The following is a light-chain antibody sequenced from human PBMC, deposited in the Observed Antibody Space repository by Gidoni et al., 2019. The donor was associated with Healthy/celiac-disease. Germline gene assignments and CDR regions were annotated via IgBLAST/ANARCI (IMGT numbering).Light chain of an antibody. J-gene: IGKJ4*01. CDR3: QQYGSSPT. Sequence: EIVLTHSPATLSLSPGERATLSCRPSQSVSSSYLAWYQQKPGQAPRLLIYGASSRATGIPDRFSGSGSGTDFTLTISRLEPEDFAVYYCQQYGSSPTFGGGTKVEIK. CDR2: GAS. CDR1: QSVSSSY. V-gene: IGKV3-20*01.